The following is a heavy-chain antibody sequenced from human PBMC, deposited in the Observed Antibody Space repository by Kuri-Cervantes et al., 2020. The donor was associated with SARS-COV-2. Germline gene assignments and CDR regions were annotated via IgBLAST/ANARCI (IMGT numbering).Heavy chain of an antibody. CDR3: ASRGCSSTSCYTYWFDP. Sequence: ASVKVSCKASGYTFTGYYMHWVRQAPGQGLEWMGWINPNSGGTNYAQKFQGRVTMTRDTSISTAYMELSRLSSGDTAVYYFASRGCSSTSCYTYWFDPWGQGTLVTVSS. J-gene: IGHJ5*02. CDR1: GYTFTGYY. V-gene: IGHV1-2*02. CDR2: INPNSGGT. D-gene: IGHD2-2*02.